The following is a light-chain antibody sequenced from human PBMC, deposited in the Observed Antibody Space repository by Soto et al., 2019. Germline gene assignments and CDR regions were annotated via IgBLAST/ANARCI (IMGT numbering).Light chain of an antibody. V-gene: IGLV2-14*03. CDR2: DVS. CDR3: TSYTSSSTLYV. J-gene: IGLJ1*01. CDR1: SSDIGSYNY. Sequence: QSALTQPASVSGSPGQSITISCTGTSSDIGSYNYVSWYQQHPGKAPQLMIYDVSNRPSGVSNRFSGSKSGNTASLTISGLQAEDEADYYCTSYTSSSTLYVFGTGTKLTVL.